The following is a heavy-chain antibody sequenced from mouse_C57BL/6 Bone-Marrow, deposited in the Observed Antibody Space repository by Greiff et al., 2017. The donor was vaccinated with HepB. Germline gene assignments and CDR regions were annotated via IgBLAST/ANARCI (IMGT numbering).Heavy chain of an antibody. CDR2: ISNGGGST. CDR1: GFTFSSYA. CDR3: ASLTGPWFAY. Sequence: EVQLVESGEGLVKPGGSLKLSCAASGFTFSSYAMYWVRQTPEKRLEWVAYISNGGGSTYYPDTVKGRFTISRDNAKNTLYLQMSRLKSEDTAMYYCASLTGPWFAYWGQGTLVTVSA. V-gene: IGHV5-12*01. J-gene: IGHJ3*01. D-gene: IGHD4-1*01.